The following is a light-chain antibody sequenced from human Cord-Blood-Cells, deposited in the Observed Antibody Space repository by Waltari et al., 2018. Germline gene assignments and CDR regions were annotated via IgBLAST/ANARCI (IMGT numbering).Light chain of an antibody. CDR2: EGS. CDR3: CSYAGSSSWV. V-gene: IGLV2-23*01. Sequence: QSALTQPASGSGSPGQSITISCTGTSSDVGRYNLVSWYQKPPGKAPKLMIYEGSKRPSGVSNRFSGSKSGNTASLTISGLQAEDEADYYCCSYAGSSSWVYGGGTKLTVL. J-gene: IGLJ3*02. CDR1: SSDVGRYNL.